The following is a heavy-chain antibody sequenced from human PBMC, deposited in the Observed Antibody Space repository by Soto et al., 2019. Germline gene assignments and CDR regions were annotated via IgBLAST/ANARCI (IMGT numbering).Heavy chain of an antibody. J-gene: IGHJ4*02. V-gene: IGHV4-39*01. CDR2: IYYSGRT. Sequence: QLQLQESGPGLVKPSETLSLTCTVSGGSISSSSYYWGWIRQPPGKGLEWIGSIYYSGRTYYNPSLKSRVTISVDTSKNQFSLKLSSVTAADTAVYYCARRYANDCYFDYWGQGTLVTVSS. CDR1: GGSISSSSYY. D-gene: IGHD3-16*01. CDR3: ARRYANDCYFDY.